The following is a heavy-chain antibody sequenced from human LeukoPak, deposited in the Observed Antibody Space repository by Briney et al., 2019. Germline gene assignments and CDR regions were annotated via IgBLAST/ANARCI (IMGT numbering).Heavy chain of an antibody. CDR3: ARDRRGYSYGYGGKFDY. CDR2: IIPIFGTA. V-gene: IGHV1-69*13. CDR1: GYTFTSYG. D-gene: IGHD5-18*01. J-gene: IGHJ4*02. Sequence: ASVKVSCKASGYTFTSYGISWVRQAPGQGLEWMGGIIPIFGTANYAQKFQGRVTITADESTSTAYMELSSLRSEDTAVYFCARDRRGYSYGYGGKFDYWGQGTLVTVSS.